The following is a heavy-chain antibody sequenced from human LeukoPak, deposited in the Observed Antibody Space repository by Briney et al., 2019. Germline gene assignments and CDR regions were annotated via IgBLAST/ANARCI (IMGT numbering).Heavy chain of an antibody. V-gene: IGHV1-18*01. Sequence: ASVKVSCKASGYTFTSYGISWVRQAPGQGLEWMGWISACNGNTNYAQKLQGRVTMTTDTSTSTAYMELRSLRSDDTAVYYCARALDYYDSSGTGDAFDIWGQGTMVTVSS. CDR2: ISACNGNT. J-gene: IGHJ3*02. CDR1: GYTFTSYG. CDR3: ARALDYYDSSGTGDAFDI. D-gene: IGHD3-22*01.